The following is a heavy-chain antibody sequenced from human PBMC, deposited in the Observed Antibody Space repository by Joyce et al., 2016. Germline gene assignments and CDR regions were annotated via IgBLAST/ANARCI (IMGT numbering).Heavy chain of an antibody. D-gene: IGHD3-10*01. CDR1: GFIFSDYG. CDR3: ARDAKGAIVRGLRVQGFFDS. CDR2: IWYDGSNQ. J-gene: IGHJ4*02. V-gene: IGHV3-33*01. Sequence: QVQLVESGGGVVQPGRSLRLSCAVSGFIFSDYGMHWVRQGPGKGLEWVAGIWYDGSNQHYGDSVKGRFTISRDNSKNTLYLQMNSLRVEDTAVYFCARDAKGAIVRGLRVQGFFDSWGQGTLITVSS.